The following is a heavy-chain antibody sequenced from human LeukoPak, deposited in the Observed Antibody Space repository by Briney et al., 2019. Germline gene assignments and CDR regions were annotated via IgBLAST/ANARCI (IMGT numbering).Heavy chain of an antibody. CDR3: ARTRDGSGRKIDY. V-gene: IGHV7-4-1*02. Sequence: ASVKVSCKASGYTFIRYAMNWVRQAPGQGLEWMGWINTNTGNPTYAQGFTGRFVFSLDTSVSTAYLQISSLKAEDTAVYYCARTRDGSGRKIDYWGQGTLSPSPQ. CDR1: GYTFIRYA. CDR2: INTNTGNP. D-gene: IGHD3-10*01. J-gene: IGHJ4*02.